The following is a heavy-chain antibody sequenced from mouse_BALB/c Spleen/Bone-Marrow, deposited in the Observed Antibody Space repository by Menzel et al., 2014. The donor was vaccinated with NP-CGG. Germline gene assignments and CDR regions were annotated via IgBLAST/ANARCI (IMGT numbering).Heavy chain of an antibody. CDR3: ARDDYDDYYAMDY. D-gene: IGHD2-4*01. J-gene: IGHJ4*01. Sequence: VQLQQSGAELVKPGASVKLSCTASGFNIKDTYMHWVKQRPEQGLEWIGRIDPANGNTKYDPKFQDKATITTDTSSNTAYLQLSSLTSEGTAVYYCARDDYDDYYAMDYWGQGPSVTVSS. V-gene: IGHV14-3*02. CDR2: IDPANGNT. CDR1: GFNIKDTY.